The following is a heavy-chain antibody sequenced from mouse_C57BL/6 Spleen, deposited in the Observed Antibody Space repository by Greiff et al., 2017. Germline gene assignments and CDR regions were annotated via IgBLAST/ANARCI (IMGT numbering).Heavy chain of an antibody. J-gene: IGHJ3*01. D-gene: IGHD1-1*01. CDR2: IYPSDSET. V-gene: IGHV1-61*01. Sequence: QVQLQPPGAELVRPGSSVKLSCKASGYTFTSYWMDWVKQRPGQGLEWIGNIYPSDSETHYNQKFKDKATLTVDKSSSTAYMQLSSLTSEDSAVYYCARTGTVVPFAYWGQGTLVTVSA. CDR1: GYTFTSYW. CDR3: ARTGTVVPFAY.